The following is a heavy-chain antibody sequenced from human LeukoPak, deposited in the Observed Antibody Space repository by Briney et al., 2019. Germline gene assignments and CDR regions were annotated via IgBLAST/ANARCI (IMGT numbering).Heavy chain of an antibody. CDR2: ISRSGSTK. J-gene: IGHJ4*02. CDR1: GFTFSDYN. Sequence: PGGSLRLSCAASGFTFSDYNMRWIRQAPGKGLEWVSSISRSGSTKYYADSVKGRFTISRDNAKNSLYLQMNSLRAEDTAVYYCARENWNDSNFDYWGQGTLVTVSS. V-gene: IGHV3-11*04. D-gene: IGHD1-1*01. CDR3: ARENWNDSNFDY.